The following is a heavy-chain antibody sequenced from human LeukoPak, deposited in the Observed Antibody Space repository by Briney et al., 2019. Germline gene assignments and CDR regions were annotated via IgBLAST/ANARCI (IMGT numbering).Heavy chain of an antibody. CDR1: GGSFSGYY. CDR2: INHSGST. D-gene: IGHD6-19*01. J-gene: IGHJ2*01. V-gene: IGHV4-34*01. CDR3: ARGNPGRLVQWLVRTNWYFDL. Sequence: PSETLSLTCAVYGGSFSGYYWRWIRQPPGKGLEWIGEINHSGSTNYNPSLKSRVTISVDTSKNQFSLKLSSVTAADTAVYYCARGNPGRLVQWLVRTNWYFDLWGRGTLVTVSS.